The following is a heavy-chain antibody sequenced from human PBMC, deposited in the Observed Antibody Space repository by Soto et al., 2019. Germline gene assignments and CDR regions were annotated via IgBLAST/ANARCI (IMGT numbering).Heavy chain of an antibody. V-gene: IGHV3-7*04. CDR1: GFTFSAFW. CDR3: AKDLSPQGDVSYGAFDV. D-gene: IGHD2-21*02. Sequence: EVQLVESGGGLVQPGESLRLSCAASGFTFSAFWMTWLRQAPGKGLEWVANIKRDGTVTHYGDSVEGRCTLSRDNAQNSFFLQLNSPRPEDTAMYYCAKDLSPQGDVSYGAFDVWSQGTVVTVSS. J-gene: IGHJ3*01. CDR2: IKRDGTVT.